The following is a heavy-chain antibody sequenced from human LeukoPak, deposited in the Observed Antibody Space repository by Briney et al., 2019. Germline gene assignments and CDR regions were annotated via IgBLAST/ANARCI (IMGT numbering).Heavy chain of an antibody. D-gene: IGHD3-3*01. CDR3: AKDTHFGDFWSLSWFDP. V-gene: IGHV3-23*01. Sequence: GGSLRLSCAASGFTFSSYAMSWVRQAPGKGLEWVPAISGSGGSTYYADSVKGRFTISRDNSKNTLYLQMNSLRAEDTAVYYCAKDTHFGDFWSLSWFDPWGQGTLVTVSS. J-gene: IGHJ5*02. CDR1: GFTFSSYA. CDR2: ISGSGGST.